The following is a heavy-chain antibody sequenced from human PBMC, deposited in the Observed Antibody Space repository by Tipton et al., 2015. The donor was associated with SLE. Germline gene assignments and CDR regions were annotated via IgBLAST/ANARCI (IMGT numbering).Heavy chain of an antibody. V-gene: IGHV4-34*01. CDR1: GDSVSGYH. CDR3: ARLSGDGTNYQGCFDP. D-gene: IGHD2-8*01. J-gene: IGHJ5*02. Sequence: TLSPTCAVYGDSVSGYHWSWIRQPPGKGLEWIGEINHSGDTDYNPSLKSRVTMSIDTSNNQLSLRLTSVTAADTAVYYCARLSGDGTNYQGCFDPWGQGTLVTVSS. CDR2: INHSGDT.